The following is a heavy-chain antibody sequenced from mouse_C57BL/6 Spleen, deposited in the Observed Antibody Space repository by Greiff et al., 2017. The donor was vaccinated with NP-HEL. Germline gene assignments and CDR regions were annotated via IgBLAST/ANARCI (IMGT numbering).Heavy chain of an antibody. J-gene: IGHJ4*01. CDR2: INYDGSST. CDR3: ARDYGSPYAMDY. D-gene: IGHD1-1*01. V-gene: IGHV5-16*01. Sequence: EVQRVESEGGLVQPGSSMKLSCTASGFTFSDYYMAWVRQVPEKGLEWVANINYDGSSTYYLDSLKSRFIISRDNAKNILYLQMSSLKSEDTATYYCARDYGSPYAMDYWGQGTSVTVSS. CDR1: GFTFSDYY.